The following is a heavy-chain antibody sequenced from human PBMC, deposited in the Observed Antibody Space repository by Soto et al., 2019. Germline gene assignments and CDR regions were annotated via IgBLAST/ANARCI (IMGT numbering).Heavy chain of an antibody. CDR1: GGSVSGYY. CDR2: INPSEST. CDR3: ARDGYNWGGMDV. D-gene: IGHD1-1*01. V-gene: IGHV4-34*01. J-gene: IGHJ6*02. Sequence: QVQLQQWGAGLLKPSETLSLTCAVYGGSVSGYYWSWIRQSPGQGLEWIGEINPSESTNYNPSLQSRVTISGDTSNNQFSLRLNSVTAADTAVYYCARDGYNWGGMDVWGQGTTVTVSS.